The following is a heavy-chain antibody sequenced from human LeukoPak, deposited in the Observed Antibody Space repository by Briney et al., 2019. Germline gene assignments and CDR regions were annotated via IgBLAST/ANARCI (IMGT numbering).Heavy chain of an antibody. D-gene: IGHD2-2*01. CDR1: GFTLGSFA. CDR3: ARDGSWGDYQFYFYMDV. J-gene: IGHJ6*03. CDR2: ISASGHYI. Sequence: GGSLRLSCEASGFTLGSFAMSWVRQAPGKGLEWLSGISASGHYIYCADSVKGRFTISRDNSKNTLYIEMNSLRAEDPAVYYCARDGSWGDYQFYFYMDVWDKGTTVTVSS. V-gene: IGHV3-23*01.